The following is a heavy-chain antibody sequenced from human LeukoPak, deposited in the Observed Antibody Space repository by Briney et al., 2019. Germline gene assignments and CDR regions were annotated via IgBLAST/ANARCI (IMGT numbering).Heavy chain of an antibody. D-gene: IGHD5-18*01. V-gene: IGHV3-9*01. Sequence: PGRSLRLSCAASGFTFDDYAMHWVRQAPGKGLEWVSGISWNSGTIGYADSVKGRFTISRDNAKNSLYLQMNSLRAEDTALYYCARAFRTAMVPFDYWGQGTLVTVSS. CDR1: GFTFDDYA. CDR2: ISWNSGTI. J-gene: IGHJ4*02. CDR3: ARAFRTAMVPFDY.